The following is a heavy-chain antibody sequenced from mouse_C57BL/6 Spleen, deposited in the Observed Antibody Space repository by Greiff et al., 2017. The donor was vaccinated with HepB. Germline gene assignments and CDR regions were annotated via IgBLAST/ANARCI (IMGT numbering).Heavy chain of an antibody. J-gene: IGHJ1*03. Sequence: VQRVESGAELARPGASVKLSCKASGYTFTSYGISWVKQRTGQGLEWIGEIYPRSGNTYYNEKFKGKATLTADKSSSTAYMELRSLTSEDSAVYFCARPSLLWYVDVWGTGTTVTVSS. D-gene: IGHD2-1*01. CDR1: GYTFTSYG. CDR3: ARPSLLWYVDV. CDR2: IYPRSGNT. V-gene: IGHV1-81*01.